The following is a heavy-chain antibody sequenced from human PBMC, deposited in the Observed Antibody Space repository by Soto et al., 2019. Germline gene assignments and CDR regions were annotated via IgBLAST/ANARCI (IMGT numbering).Heavy chain of an antibody. CDR3: ARAPGGAYYYDSSGYFDY. D-gene: IGHD3-22*01. V-gene: IGHV4-31*03. CDR2: IYYSGST. Sequence: SETLSLTCTVSGGSISSGGYYWSWIRQHPGKGLEWTGYIYYSGSTYYNPSLKSRVTISVNTTKNQFSLKLSSVTAADTAVYYCARAPGGAYYYDSSGYFDYWGQGTLVTVSS. CDR1: GGSISSGGYY. J-gene: IGHJ4*02.